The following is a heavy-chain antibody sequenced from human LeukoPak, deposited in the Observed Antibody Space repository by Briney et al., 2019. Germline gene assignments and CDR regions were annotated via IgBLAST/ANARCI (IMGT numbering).Heavy chain of an antibody. CDR2: INGDGSWT. Sequence: RAGGSLRLSCAASGNYWMHWVRQAPGKGLVWVSHINGDGSWTTYADSVKGRFTTSKDNAKNTVYLQMNNLRAEDTAVYYCVSFYETYWGRGTLVTVSS. CDR1: GNYW. J-gene: IGHJ4*02. V-gene: IGHV3-74*01. CDR3: VSFYETY. D-gene: IGHD2-2*01.